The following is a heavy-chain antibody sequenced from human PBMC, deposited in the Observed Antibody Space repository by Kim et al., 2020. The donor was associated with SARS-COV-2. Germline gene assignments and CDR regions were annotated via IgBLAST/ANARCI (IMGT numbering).Heavy chain of an antibody. Sequence: GGSLRLSCAASGFTFSSYGMHWVRQAPGKGLNWVAFISYDGSDEYYADSVKGRFTVSRDNSKNTLSLQMSNLRPEDTALYYCAKSLREFTPYLFQSGASDIGGQGTIVTVSS. V-gene: IGHV3-30*18. CDR2: ISYDGSDE. CDR3: AKSLREFTPYLFQSGASDI. J-gene: IGHJ3*02. CDR1: GFTFSSYG. D-gene: IGHD2-21*01.